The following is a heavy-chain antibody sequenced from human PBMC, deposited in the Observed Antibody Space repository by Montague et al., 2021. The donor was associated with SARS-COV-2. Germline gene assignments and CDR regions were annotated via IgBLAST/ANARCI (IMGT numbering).Heavy chain of an antibody. D-gene: IGHD3-22*01. CDR1: GGSISSGGYY. V-gene: IGHV4-31*03. CDR2: IYYSGST. J-gene: IGHJ4*02. Sequence: SETLSPTCTVSGGSISSGGYYWSWIRQHPGKGLEWIGDIYYSGSTYYXPSLKSRVTISVDTSKNQFSLKLSSVTAADTAVYYCARFSPYYYDSSGYYHHTFDYWGQGTLVTVSS. CDR3: ARFSPYYYDSSGYYHHTFDY.